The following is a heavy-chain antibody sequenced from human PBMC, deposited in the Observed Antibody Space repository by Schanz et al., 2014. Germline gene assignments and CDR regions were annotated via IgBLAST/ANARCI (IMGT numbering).Heavy chain of an antibody. Sequence: QLQLQESGSGLVKPSQTLSLTCAVSGGSISRGFYSWNWIRQPPGRGLEWIGCIYYSGSTYYNPSLKTRVPMPIASPKNQSSQGLNSVTAADTAVYYCAREDRYYHGLDVWGQGTTVTVS. V-gene: IGHV4-30-2*01. CDR3: AREDRYYHGLDV. CDR2: IYYSGST. J-gene: IGHJ6*02. CDR1: GGSISRGFYS.